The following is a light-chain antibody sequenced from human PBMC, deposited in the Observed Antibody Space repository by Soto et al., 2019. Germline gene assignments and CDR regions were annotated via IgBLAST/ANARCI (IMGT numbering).Light chain of an antibody. CDR3: HHRSNWPPEDT. V-gene: IGKV3-11*01. Sequence: EVLLTQSPATLSFTPGESATLSCRASQPINTYLGWYQQKSGQSPRLLIYDASNRAADIPARFSASGFGTDFTLTISSLKPEDFGTSYCHHRSNWPPEDTFGQGTKLEI. CDR1: QPINTY. J-gene: IGKJ2*01. CDR2: DAS.